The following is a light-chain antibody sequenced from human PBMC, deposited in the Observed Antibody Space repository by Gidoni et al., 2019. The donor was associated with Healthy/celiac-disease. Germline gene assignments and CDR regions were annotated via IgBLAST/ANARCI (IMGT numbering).Light chain of an antibody. CDR2: AAS. J-gene: IGKJ1*01. CDR1: QSISSY. Sequence: DIHLTQSPSSLSASVGDRVTITCRSSQSISSYLNWYQQKPGKAPKLLIYAASSLQSVVPSRFSGSGSGTDFTLTISSLQPEDFATYYCQQSYSTPWTFGQGTKVEIK. V-gene: IGKV1-39*01. CDR3: QQSYSTPWT.